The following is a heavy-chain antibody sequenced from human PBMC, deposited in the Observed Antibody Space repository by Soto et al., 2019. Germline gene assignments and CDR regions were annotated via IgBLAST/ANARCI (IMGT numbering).Heavy chain of an antibody. D-gene: IGHD3-22*01. CDR1: GFTFSSYA. CDR3: ARGPNYYDSSGQPPAFDY. CDR2: ISYDGSNK. V-gene: IGHV3-30-3*01. Sequence: PGGSLRLSCAASGFTFSSYAMHWVRQAPGKGLEWVAVISYDGSNKYYADSVKGRFTISRDNSKNTLYLQMNSLRAEDTAVYYCARGPNYYDSSGQPPAFDYWGQGTLVTVSS. J-gene: IGHJ4*02.